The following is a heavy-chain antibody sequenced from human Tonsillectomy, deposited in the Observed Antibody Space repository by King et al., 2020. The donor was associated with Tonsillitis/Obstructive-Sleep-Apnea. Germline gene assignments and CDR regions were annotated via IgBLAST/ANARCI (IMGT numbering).Heavy chain of an antibody. CDR2: IYSGGES. Sequence: VQLVESGGDLVQPGGSLRLSCAASGFTVSSSYMSWVRQVPGKGLEWVSVIYSGGESYYAVSVRDRFTISRDNSQNAVFLQMNSLRAEDTAVYYCARDMGNWGDREWYSDLWGRGTLVTVSS. CDR1: GFTVSSSY. D-gene: IGHD7-27*01. J-gene: IGHJ2*01. V-gene: IGHV3-66*01. CDR3: ARDMGNWGDREWYSDL.